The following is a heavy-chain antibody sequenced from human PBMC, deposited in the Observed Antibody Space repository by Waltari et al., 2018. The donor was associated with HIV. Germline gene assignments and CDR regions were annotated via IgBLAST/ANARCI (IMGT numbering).Heavy chain of an antibody. CDR2: MNPNSGNT. CDR1: GYTFTSYD. V-gene: IGHV1-8*01. D-gene: IGHD4-4*01. J-gene: IGHJ4*02. Sequence: QVQLVQSGAEVKKPGASVKVSCKASGYTFTSYDINWVRQATGQGLEWMGWMNPNSGNTGYAQKFQGRVTMTRNTSISTAYMELSSLRSEDTAVYYCARVIHSNFGAGADYWGQGTLVTVSS. CDR3: ARVIHSNFGAGADY.